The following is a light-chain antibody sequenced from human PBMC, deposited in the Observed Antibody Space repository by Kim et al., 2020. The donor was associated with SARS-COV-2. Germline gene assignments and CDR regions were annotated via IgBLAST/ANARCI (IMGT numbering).Light chain of an antibody. Sequence: EIVMTQSPATLSVSPGERATLSCRASQSVSSNLAWYQQKRGQAPTLLIYGASTRATGIPARFGGSGSGTEFTLTISSLQSEDFAVYYCQQYNNWPWTFGQGTKVDIK. CDR1: QSVSSN. V-gene: IGKV3-15*01. CDR2: GAS. CDR3: QQYNNWPWT. J-gene: IGKJ1*01.